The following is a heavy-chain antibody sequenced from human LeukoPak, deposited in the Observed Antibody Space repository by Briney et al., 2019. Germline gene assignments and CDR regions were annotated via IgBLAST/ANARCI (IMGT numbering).Heavy chain of an antibody. CDR2: IIPIFGTA. Sequence: SVKVSCKASGGAFSSYAISWVRQAPGQGLEWMGGIIPIFGTANYAQKFQGRVTITADESTSTAYMELSSLRSEDTAVYYCAHGVLRYFDVRYFDYWGQGTLVTVSS. V-gene: IGHV1-69*13. CDR3: AHGVLRYFDVRYFDY. CDR1: GGAFSSYA. D-gene: IGHD3-9*01. J-gene: IGHJ4*02.